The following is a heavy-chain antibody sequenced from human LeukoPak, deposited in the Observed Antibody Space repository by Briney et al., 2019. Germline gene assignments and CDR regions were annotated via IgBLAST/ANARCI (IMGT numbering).Heavy chain of an antibody. J-gene: IGHJ4*02. CDR3: AKVRFGHLGSFDY. CDR2: ISGSSGST. V-gene: IGHV3-23*01. D-gene: IGHD3-16*01. Sequence: GGSLRLSCVASGFTFSSYAVSWVRQAPGKRLEWVSTISGSSGSTYYADSVKGRFTISRDNSRNTLFLQMNSLGAEDTALYYCAKVRFGHLGSFDYWGQGTLVTVSS. CDR1: GFTFSSYA.